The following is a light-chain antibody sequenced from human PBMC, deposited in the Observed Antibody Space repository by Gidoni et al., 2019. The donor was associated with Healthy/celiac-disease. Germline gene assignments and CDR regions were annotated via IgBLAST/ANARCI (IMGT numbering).Light chain of an antibody. CDR3: QQYGSSPLFT. V-gene: IGKV3-20*01. CDR2: GAS. CDR1: QSVSSSY. Sequence: EIVLTPSPGTLSLSPGERATLSCRARQSVSSSYLAWYQQKPGQAPRLLIYGASSRATGIPDRFSGSGSGTDFTLTISRLEPEDFAVYYCQQYGSSPLFTFGPGTKVDIK. J-gene: IGKJ3*01.